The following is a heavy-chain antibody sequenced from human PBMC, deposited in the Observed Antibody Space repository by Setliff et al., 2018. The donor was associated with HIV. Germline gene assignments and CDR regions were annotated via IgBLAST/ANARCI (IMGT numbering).Heavy chain of an antibody. V-gene: IGHV3-48*01. D-gene: IGHD2-15*01. CDR3: ARAGVVEGYYYYYYMDV. J-gene: IGHJ6*03. CDR1: GFTFDSYS. Sequence: PGGSLRLSCATSGFTFDSYSIIWVRQAPGKGLEWVSYISGLGGGTIYYADSGRGRFTISRDDAEKSVYPQMNSLRAEDTAVYYCARAGVVEGYYYYYYMDVWGKGTTVTVSS. CDR2: ISGLGGGTI.